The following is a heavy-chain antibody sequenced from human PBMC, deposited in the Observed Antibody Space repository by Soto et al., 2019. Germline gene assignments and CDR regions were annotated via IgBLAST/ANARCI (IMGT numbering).Heavy chain of an antibody. CDR1: GYTFTSYY. Sequence: QVQLVQSGAEVKKPGASVKVSCKASGYTFTSYYMHWVRQAPGQGLEWMGIINPSGGSTSYAQKFQGRVTMTRDTSTSTVYMELSSLRSEDTAVYYCARAYYYDSSGYDAPYAFDIWGQGTMVTVSS. D-gene: IGHD3-22*01. J-gene: IGHJ3*02. V-gene: IGHV1-46*01. CDR2: INPSGGST. CDR3: ARAYYYDSSGYDAPYAFDI.